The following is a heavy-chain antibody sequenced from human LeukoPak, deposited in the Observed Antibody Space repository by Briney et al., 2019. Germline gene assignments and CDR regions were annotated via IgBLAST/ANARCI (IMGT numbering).Heavy chain of an antibody. CDR3: AKPPPEYSGTWYSPPFDY. J-gene: IGHJ4*02. CDR1: GFPFSSYS. D-gene: IGHD6-13*01. V-gene: IGHV3-23*01. CDR2: VSGSGDNT. Sequence: GGSLRLSCAASGFPFSSYSMTWVRQAPGKGLEWVSAVSGSGDNTYYADSVKGRFTISRDNSKNTLYLQMNSLRAEDTAVYYCAKPPPEYSGTWYSPPFDYWGQGTLVTVSS.